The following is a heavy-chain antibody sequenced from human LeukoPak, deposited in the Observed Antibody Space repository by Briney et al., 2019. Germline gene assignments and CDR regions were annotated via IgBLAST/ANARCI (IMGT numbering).Heavy chain of an antibody. J-gene: IGHJ4*02. Sequence: GGSLRLSCAASGFTFSSYSINWVRQAPGKGVEWVSYISSSSSTIYYADSVKGRFTISRDNAKNSLYLQMNSLRDEDTAVYYCARERRSWVRFDYWGQGTLVTVSS. CDR3: ARERRSWVRFDY. CDR2: ISSSSSTI. D-gene: IGHD3-10*01. V-gene: IGHV3-48*02. CDR1: GFTFSSYS.